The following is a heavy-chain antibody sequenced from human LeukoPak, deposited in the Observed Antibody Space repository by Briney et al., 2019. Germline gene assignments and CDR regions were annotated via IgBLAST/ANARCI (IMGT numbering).Heavy chain of an antibody. V-gene: IGHV4-59*01. J-gene: IGHJ6*02. D-gene: IGHD3-10*01. CDR2: IYYSGSST. CDR1: GGSMSGFF. Sequence: SETLSLTCTVSGGSMSGFFWTWIRQPPGRELEWIGSIYYSGSSTKYNPSLKSRVTISVDTSKSQFSLNLDSATAADTAVYYCAGTSRHFYGSGTNLTPWPAGMDVWGQGTTVTVSS. CDR3: AGTSRHFYGSGTNLTPWPAGMDV.